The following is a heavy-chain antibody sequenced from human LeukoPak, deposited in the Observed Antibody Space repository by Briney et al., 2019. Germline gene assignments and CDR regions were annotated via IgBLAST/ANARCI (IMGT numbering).Heavy chain of an antibody. CDR2: LFYSGST. J-gene: IGHJ4*02. CDR3: AGLFVGEYYGSGYYFDD. CDR1: GGSITNTNYY. V-gene: IGHV4-39*02. Sequence: SETLSLTCTVSGGSITNTNYYWGWIRQPPAKGLEYIGSLFYSGSTSYNPSLKSRVTMSIDTSKNHLSLKLNSVTAADTAVYYCAGLFVGEYYGSGYYFDDWGQGTLVTVTS. D-gene: IGHD3-10*01.